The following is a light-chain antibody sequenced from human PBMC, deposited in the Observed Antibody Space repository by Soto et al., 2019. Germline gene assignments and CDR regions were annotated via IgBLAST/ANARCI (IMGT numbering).Light chain of an antibody. V-gene: IGLV1-40*01. CDR3: QSYDSSLSAL. J-gene: IGLJ3*02. CDR1: SSNIGAGYD. CDR2: GNS. Sequence: QSVLTQPPSVSGAPGQRVTISCTGSSSNIGAGYDVHWYQQLPGTAPKLLIHGNSNRPSGVPDRFSGSKSGTSASLAITGLQAEDEADYYRQSYDSSLSALFGGGTKLTVL.